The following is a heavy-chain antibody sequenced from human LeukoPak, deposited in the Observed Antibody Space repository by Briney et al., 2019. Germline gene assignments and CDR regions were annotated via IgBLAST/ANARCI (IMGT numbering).Heavy chain of an antibody. CDR1: GFTFTSSA. D-gene: IGHD3-22*01. V-gene: IGHV1-58*02. CDR2: IVVGSGNT. CDR3: AADPYYYDSSGYNHAFDI. Sequence: SVKVSCKASGFTFTSSAMQWVRQARGQRLEWIGWIVVGSGNTNYAQKFQGRVTITRDMSTSTAYMELSSLRSEDTAVYYCAADPYYYDSSGYNHAFDIWGQGTMVTVSS. J-gene: IGHJ3*02.